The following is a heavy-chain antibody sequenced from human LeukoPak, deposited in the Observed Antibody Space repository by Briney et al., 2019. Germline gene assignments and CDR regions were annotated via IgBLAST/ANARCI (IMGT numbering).Heavy chain of an antibody. J-gene: IGHJ4*02. V-gene: IGHV1-2*02. D-gene: IGHD3-22*01. CDR2: INPNSGGT. Sequence: ASVKVSCKASGYTFTGYYMHWVRQAPGQGLEWMGWINPNSGGTNYAHKFQGRVTMTRDTSISTAYMELSRLRSDDTAVYYCARDPGSYYDSSGTEYWGQGTLVTVSS. CDR3: ARDPGSYYDSSGTEY. CDR1: GYTFTGYY.